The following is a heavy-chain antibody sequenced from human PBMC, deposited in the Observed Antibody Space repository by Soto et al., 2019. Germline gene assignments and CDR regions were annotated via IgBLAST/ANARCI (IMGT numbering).Heavy chain of an antibody. CDR2: IVVVSGST. D-gene: IGHD3-3*01. CDR3: AKDKVLRFLEWSPTDV. J-gene: IGHJ6*02. Sequence: SVKVSCKASGFDFGSFCIQFLRQTRGRGLEWIGWIVVVSGSTNYARQFQGRVAISRDMSSSTAYLDLYDLKSDDTAVYYCAKDKVLRFLEWSPTDVWGQGTTVTVSS. V-gene: IGHV1-58*02. CDR1: GFDFGSFC.